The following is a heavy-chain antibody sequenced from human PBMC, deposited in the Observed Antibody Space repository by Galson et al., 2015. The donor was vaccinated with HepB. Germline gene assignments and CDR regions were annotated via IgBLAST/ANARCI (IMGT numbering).Heavy chain of an antibody. CDR1: GYTFTSYG. J-gene: IGHJ6*02. CDR2: ISAYNGNT. Sequence: SVKVSCKASGYTFTSYGISWVRQAPGQGLEWMGWISAYNGNTNYAQKLQGRVTMTTDTSTSTAYMELRSLRSDDTAVYYCARDRRRAYGGNSGQYYYGMDVWGQGTTVTVSS. V-gene: IGHV1-18*01. D-gene: IGHD4-23*01. CDR3: ARDRRRAYGGNSGQYYYGMDV.